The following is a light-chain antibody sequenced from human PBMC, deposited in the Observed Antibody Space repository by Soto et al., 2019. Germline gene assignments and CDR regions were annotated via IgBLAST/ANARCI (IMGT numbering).Light chain of an antibody. J-gene: IGKJ1*01. CDR1: QGISNY. CDR2: AAS. Sequence: DIQMTQSPSSLSASVGDRVTITCRASQGISNYLAWYQQKPGKVPKLLIYAASTLQSGVPSRFSGSGSWTDFTFNISRLQPEDVATYYCQKYNSAPRTFGQGTKVDIK. V-gene: IGKV1-27*01. CDR3: QKYNSAPRT.